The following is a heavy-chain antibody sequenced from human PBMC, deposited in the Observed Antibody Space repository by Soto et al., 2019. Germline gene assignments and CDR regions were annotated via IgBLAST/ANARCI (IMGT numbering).Heavy chain of an antibody. J-gene: IGHJ4*02. V-gene: IGHV5-10-1*01. CDR2: IDPSDSYT. D-gene: IGHD3-10*01. Sequence: PGQSLKIPYKGSGYSFTNYWITWVRQMPGKGLEWMGKIDPSDSYTNYSPSFQDHVTISTDKSISTAYLQWSSLKASDTAMYYCARHGAGAEMALRGSLDYWGQGTLVTVSS. CDR1: GYSFTNYW. CDR3: ARHGAGAEMALRGSLDY.